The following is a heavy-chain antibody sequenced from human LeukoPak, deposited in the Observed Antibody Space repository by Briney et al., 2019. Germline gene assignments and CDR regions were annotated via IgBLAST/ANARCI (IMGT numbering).Heavy chain of an antibody. J-gene: IGHJ4*02. CDR1: GFTFSSYE. V-gene: IGHV3-48*03. D-gene: IGHD1-26*01. CDR2: ISSSGSTI. Sequence: GGSLRLSCAASGFTFSSYEMNWVRQAPGKGLEWVSYISSSGSTIYYADSVKGRFTISRDNAKNSLYLQMNSLRAEDTAVYYCAREEWELLDYWGQGTLVTVSS. CDR3: AREEWELLDY.